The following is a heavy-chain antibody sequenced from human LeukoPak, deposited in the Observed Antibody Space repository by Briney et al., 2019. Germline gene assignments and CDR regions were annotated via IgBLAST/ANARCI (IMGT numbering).Heavy chain of an antibody. V-gene: IGHV3-30*04. J-gene: IGHJ3*02. Sequence: GGSLRLSCAASGFTFSSYAMHWVRQAPGKGLEWVAVISYDGSNKYYADSVKGRFTISRDNSKNTLYLQMNSLRAEDTAVYYCARSYGYDAFDIWGQGTMVTVSS. CDR2: ISYDGSNK. CDR3: ARSYGYDAFDI. D-gene: IGHD5-18*01. CDR1: GFTFSSYA.